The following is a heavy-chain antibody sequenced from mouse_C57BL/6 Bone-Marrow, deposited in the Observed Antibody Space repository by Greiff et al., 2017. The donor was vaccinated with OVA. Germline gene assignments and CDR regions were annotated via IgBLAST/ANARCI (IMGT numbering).Heavy chain of an antibody. CDR1: GYTFTSYW. CDR3: ARSVTTGVGDYFDY. CDR2: IHPNSGST. D-gene: IGHD1-1*01. Sequence: QVQLQQPGAELVKPGASVKLSCKASGYTFTSYWMHWVKQRPGQGLEWIGMIHPNSGSTNYNEKFKSKATLTVDKSSSTAYMQLSSLTSEDSAVYYCARSVTTGVGDYFDYWGQGTTLTVSS. J-gene: IGHJ2*01. V-gene: IGHV1-64*01.